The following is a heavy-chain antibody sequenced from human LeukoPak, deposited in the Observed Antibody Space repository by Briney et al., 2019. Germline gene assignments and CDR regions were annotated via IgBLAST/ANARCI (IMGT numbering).Heavy chain of an antibody. J-gene: IGHJ6*02. Sequence: GRSLRLSCAASGFTFSSYGMRWVRQAPGKGLEWVAVITYDGSNKYYADSVKGRFTISRDNSKNTLYLQMNSLRAEDTAVYYCAKDRDIAARYYYGMDVWGQGTTVTVSS. CDR2: ITYDGSNK. V-gene: IGHV3-30*18. CDR3: AKDRDIAARYYYGMDV. CDR1: GFTFSSYG. D-gene: IGHD6-6*01.